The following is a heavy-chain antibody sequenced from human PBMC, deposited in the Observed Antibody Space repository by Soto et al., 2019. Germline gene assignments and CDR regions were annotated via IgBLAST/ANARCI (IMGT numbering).Heavy chain of an antibody. CDR3: ARDSLTGNYFDP. V-gene: IGHV4-4*02. J-gene: IGHJ5*02. CDR2: IYHSGST. Sequence: LETLSHTCAVSGGSSISSNWWSWVRQPPGKGLEWIGEIYHSGSTNYNPSLKSRVTISVDKSKNQFSLTLSFVTAADTAVYYCARDSLTGNYFDPWGQGTLLTVSS. CDR1: GGSSISSNW. D-gene: IGHD1-7*01.